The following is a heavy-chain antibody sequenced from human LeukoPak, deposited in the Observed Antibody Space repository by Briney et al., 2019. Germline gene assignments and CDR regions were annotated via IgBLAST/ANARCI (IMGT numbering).Heavy chain of an antibody. CDR1: GGSFSGYF. CDR2: INHSGST. J-gene: IGHJ5*02. V-gene: IGHV4-34*01. Sequence: PSETLSLTCVVSGGSFSGYFWSWVRQSPGKGLEWIGEINHSGSTNYNPSLKSRVAISVDTSKNQFSLKLSSVTAADTAVYYCATLDILHDWSDPWGQGTLVTVSS. D-gene: IGHD3-9*01. CDR3: ATLDILHDWSDP.